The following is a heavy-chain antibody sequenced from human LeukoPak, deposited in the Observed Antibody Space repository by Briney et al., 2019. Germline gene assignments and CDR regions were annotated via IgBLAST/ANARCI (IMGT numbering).Heavy chain of an antibody. CDR3: TVPDYDILTGYRFDP. CDR1: GFTISGSA. D-gene: IGHD3-9*01. J-gene: IGHJ5*02. CDR2: IRSKANSYAT. V-gene: IGHV3-73*01. Sequence: GGSLRLSCAASGFTISGSAMHWVRQASGKGLEWVGRIRSKANSYATAYAASVKGRFTISRDDSKNTAYLQMNSLKTEDTAVYYCTVPDYDILTGYRFDPWGQGTLVTVSS.